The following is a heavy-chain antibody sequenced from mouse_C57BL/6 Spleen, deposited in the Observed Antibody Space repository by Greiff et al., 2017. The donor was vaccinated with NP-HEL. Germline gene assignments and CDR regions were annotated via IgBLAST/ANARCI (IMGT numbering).Heavy chain of an antibody. CDR2: ISNLAYSI. D-gene: IGHD2-2*01. Sequence: EVKLMESGGGLVQPGGSLKLSCAASGFTFSDYGMAWVRQAPRQGPAWVAFISNLAYSIYYADTVTGRFTISRENAKNTLYLEMSSLRSEDTAMYYCARDGYDGVDYWGQGTSVTVSS. CDR3: ARDGYDGVDY. J-gene: IGHJ4*01. CDR1: GFTFSDYG. V-gene: IGHV5-15*01.